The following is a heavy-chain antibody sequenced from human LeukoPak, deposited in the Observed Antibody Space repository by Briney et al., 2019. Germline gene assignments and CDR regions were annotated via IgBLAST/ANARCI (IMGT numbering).Heavy chain of an antibody. J-gene: IGHJ3*02. D-gene: IGHD4-17*01. CDR2: INPSGGST. Sequence: ASVKVSCKASGYTFTSYYMHWVRQAPGQGLEWMGIINPSGGSTSYAQKFQGRVTMTRDTSTSTVYMELSSLRSEDTAVYYCAGDTDYGDYRRNAFDIWGQGTMVTVSS. V-gene: IGHV1-46*03. CDR3: AGDTDYGDYRRNAFDI. CDR1: GYTFTSYY.